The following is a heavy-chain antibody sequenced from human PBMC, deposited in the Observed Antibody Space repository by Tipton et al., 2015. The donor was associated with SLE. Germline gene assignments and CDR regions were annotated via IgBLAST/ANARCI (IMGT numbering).Heavy chain of an antibody. V-gene: IGHV4-38-2*02. CDR3: AREGILQYSSGYMYYFDY. CDR1: GYSISSGYY. Sequence: TLSLTCVVSGYSISSGYYWGWIRQPPGKGLEWIGTIYHSGSTYYNPSLKSRVTISVDTSKNQFSLKLSSVTAADTAVYYCAREGILQYSSGYMYYFDYWGQGTLVTVSS. CDR2: IYHSGST. D-gene: IGHD3-22*01. J-gene: IGHJ4*02.